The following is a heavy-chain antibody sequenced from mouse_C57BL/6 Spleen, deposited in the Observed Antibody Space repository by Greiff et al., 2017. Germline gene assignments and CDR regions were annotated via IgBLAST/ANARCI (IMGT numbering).Heavy chain of an antibody. D-gene: IGHD3-1*01. CDR2: IDPSDSET. V-gene: IGHV1-52*01. CDR3: ARGGTAQPLAY. CDR1: GYTFTSYW. J-gene: IGHJ3*01. Sequence: VQLQQPGAELVRPGSSVKLSCKASGYTFTSYWMHWVKQRPIQGLEWIGNIDPSDSETHYNQKFKDKATLTVDKSSSTAYMQLSSLTSEDSAFYYCARGGTAQPLAYWGQGTLVTVSA.